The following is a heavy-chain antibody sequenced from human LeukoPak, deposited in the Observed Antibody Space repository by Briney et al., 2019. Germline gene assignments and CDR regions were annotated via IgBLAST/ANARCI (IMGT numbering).Heavy chain of an antibody. J-gene: IGHJ1*01. CDR2: ISYDGSNK. V-gene: IGHV3-30*18. CDR3: ANLPGAAAGSFVAEYFQH. D-gene: IGHD6-13*01. Sequence: PGGSLRLSCAASGFTFSSYGMHWVRQAPGKGLEWVAVISYDGSNKYYADSVKGRFTISRDNSKNTLYLQMNSLRAEDTAVYYCANLPGAAAGSFVAEYFQHWGQGTLVTVSS. CDR1: GFTFSSYG.